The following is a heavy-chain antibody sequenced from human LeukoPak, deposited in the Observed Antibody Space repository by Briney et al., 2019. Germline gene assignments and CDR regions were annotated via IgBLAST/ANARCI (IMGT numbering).Heavy chain of an antibody. CDR1: GYTFTSYG. CDR2: FSAYNGNT. J-gene: IGHJ6*02. V-gene: IGHV1-18*01. CDR3: ARDWNGSSGWYGSDYYYGMDV. Sequence: ASVKVSCKASGYTFTSYGISWVRQAPGQGLEWMGWFSAYNGNTNYAQKLQGRVTMTTDASTSTAYMELRSLRSDDTAVYYCARDWNGSSGWYGSDYYYGMDVWGQGTTVTVSS. D-gene: IGHD6-19*01.